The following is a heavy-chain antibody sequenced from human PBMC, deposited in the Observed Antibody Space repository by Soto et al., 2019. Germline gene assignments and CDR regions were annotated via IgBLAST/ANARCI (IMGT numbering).Heavy chain of an antibody. CDR1: GFTFSSYA. CDR3: ATFMITFGGVIENPFDY. V-gene: IGHV3-23*01. Sequence: EVQLLESGGGLVQPGGSLRLSCAASGFTFSSYAMRWVRQAPGKGLEWVSASSGSGGSTYYADSVKGRFTISRDNSKNTLYLQMNSLRAEDTAVYYCATFMITFGGVIENPFDYWGQGTLVTVSS. J-gene: IGHJ4*02. CDR2: SSGSGGST. D-gene: IGHD3-16*02.